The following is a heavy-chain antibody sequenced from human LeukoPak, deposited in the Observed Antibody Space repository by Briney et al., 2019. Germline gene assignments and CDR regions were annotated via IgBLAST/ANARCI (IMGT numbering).Heavy chain of an antibody. V-gene: IGHV3-30*18. D-gene: IGHD6-13*01. CDR2: ISYDGSNK. Sequence: GGSLRLSCAVSGLTFSSYGMHWVRQAPGKGLEWVAVISYDGSNKYYADSVKGRFTISRDNSKNTLYLQMNSLRGEDTAVYYCAKDDGASSWYRADYWGQGTLVTVSS. CDR1: GLTFSSYG. J-gene: IGHJ4*02. CDR3: AKDDGASSWYRADY.